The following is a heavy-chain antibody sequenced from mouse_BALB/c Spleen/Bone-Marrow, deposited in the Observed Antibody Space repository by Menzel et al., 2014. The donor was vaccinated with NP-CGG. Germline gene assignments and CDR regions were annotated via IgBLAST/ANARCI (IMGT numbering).Heavy chain of an antibody. CDR2: IHYSGST. V-gene: IGHV3-1*02. CDR3: AKKSYGRSRFAY. CDR1: GYSITSGYS. D-gene: IGHD2-1*01. J-gene: IGHJ3*01. Sequence: EVQGVESGPDLVKPSQSLSLTCTATGYSITSGYSWHWIRQLAGNKQEWTGYIHYSGSTNYNATLKSRISITRDTSKNQFFLQLNSVTTEDTAAYYCAKKSYGRSRFAYWGQGTLVTVSA.